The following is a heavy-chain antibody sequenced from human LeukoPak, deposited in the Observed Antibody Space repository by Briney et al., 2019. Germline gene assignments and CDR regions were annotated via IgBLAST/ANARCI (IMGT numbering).Heavy chain of an antibody. CDR3: ARSNQADDY. CDR2: INPGGSST. J-gene: IGHJ4*02. CDR1: GFTFSSYW. D-gene: IGHD1-14*01. Sequence: GGSLRLSCAASGFTFSSYWMHWVRQVPGKGLVWVSRINPGGSSTAYADSVKGRFTLSRDNANNTLYLQMDSLRAEDTAIYYCARSNQADDYWGQGTLVTVSS. V-gene: IGHV3-74*01.